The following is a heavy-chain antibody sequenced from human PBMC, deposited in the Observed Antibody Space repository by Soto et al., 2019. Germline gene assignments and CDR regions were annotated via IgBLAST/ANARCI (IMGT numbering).Heavy chain of an antibody. CDR2: IYNDGTYS. J-gene: IGHJ4*02. D-gene: IGHD3-10*01. V-gene: IGHV3-74*01. CDR1: GFIFKMYC. Sequence: PXESLSLCFAASGFIFKMYCMHWVRQSPGKGLVWISRIYNDGTYSDYADSVRGRFTISRDNVNDTLYLQMNNLRAEDSGLYYCTRGPRPISTGTGAYWGQGTQVTVSS. CDR3: TRGPRPISTGTGAY.